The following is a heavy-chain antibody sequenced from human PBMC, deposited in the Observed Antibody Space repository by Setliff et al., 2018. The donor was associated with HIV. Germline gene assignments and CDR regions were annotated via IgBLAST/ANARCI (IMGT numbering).Heavy chain of an antibody. CDR3: VRDRQLTFDF. CDR1: GFDFSDHA. Sequence: GGSLRLSCTTSGFDFSDHAMSWVRQAPGKGLEWVSRVNPDETITTYADSVRGRFTISRDNAKNTLYLQMDNLRAEDTALYYCVRDRQLTFDFWGQGTVVTVSS. CDR2: VNPDETIT. V-gene: IGHV3-74*01. D-gene: IGHD3-3*01. J-gene: IGHJ4*02.